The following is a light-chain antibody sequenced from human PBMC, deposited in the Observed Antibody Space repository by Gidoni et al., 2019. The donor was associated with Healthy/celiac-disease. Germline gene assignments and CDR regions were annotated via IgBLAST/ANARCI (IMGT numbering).Light chain of an antibody. V-gene: IGKV1-9*01. Sequence: DIQLTQSPSFLSASVGDRVTITCRASQGISSYLAWYQQKPGKAPKLLIYAASTLQSGVPSRFSGSGSGTEFTLTISRLQPEDFATYYCQQLNSYPLFTFGPXTKVDIK. CDR1: QGISSY. J-gene: IGKJ3*01. CDR3: QQLNSYPLFT. CDR2: AAS.